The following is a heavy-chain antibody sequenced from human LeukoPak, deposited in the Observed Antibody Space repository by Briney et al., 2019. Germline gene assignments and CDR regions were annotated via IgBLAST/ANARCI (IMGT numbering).Heavy chain of an antibody. CDR2: TKHDGCGK. CDR1: GFPFSGYW. Sequence: PGGSLRLSCASCGFPFSGYWMECVRQAPGKGMEWVANTKHDGCGKYYAESVKGRFDISRDNAKHGLYLKMNSLSCEDTAVYYCSRSLEYWGQGALVTVSS. J-gene: IGHJ4*02. CDR3: SRSLEY. V-gene: IGHV3-7*01.